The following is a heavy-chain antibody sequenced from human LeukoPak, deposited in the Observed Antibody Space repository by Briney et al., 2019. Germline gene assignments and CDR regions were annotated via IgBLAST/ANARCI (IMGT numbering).Heavy chain of an antibody. Sequence: GGSLRLSCAASGFTFSNYWMSWVRQAPGKGLEWVANINEDGGEKYYVDSVEGLFTVYRDNARNSLYVQMNILRAEDTAVYYCAGTSGDPFDSWGQGTLVAVSS. CDR1: GFTFSNYW. CDR3: AGTSGDPFDS. D-gene: IGHD4-17*01. J-gene: IGHJ4*02. CDR2: INEDGGEK. V-gene: IGHV3-7*01.